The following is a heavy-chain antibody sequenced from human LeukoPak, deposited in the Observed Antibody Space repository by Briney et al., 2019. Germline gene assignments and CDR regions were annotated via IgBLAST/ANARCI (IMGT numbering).Heavy chain of an antibody. CDR3: ARAPTYYDFWSGYPDAFDI. J-gene: IGHJ3*02. CDR1: GGSISSYY. CDR2: IYYSGST. V-gene: IGHV4-59*01. D-gene: IGHD3-3*01. Sequence: NPSETLSLTCTVSGGSISSYYWSWIRQPPGKGLEWIGYIYYSGSTNYNPSLKSRVTMSVDTSKNQFSLKLSSVAAADTAVYYCARAPTYYDFWSGYPDAFDIWGQGTMVTVSS.